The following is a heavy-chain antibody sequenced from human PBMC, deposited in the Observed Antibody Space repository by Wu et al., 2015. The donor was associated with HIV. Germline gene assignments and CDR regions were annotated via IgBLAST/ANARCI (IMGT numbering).Heavy chain of an antibody. CDR3: ARVLLGSGSYYRRAFDI. V-gene: IGHV1-2*02. J-gene: IGHJ3*02. CDR2: INPNSGGT. CDR1: GYTFTGYY. Sequence: QVQLVQSETEVKKPGASVKVSCKASGYTFTGYYMHWVRQAPGQGLEWMGWINPNSGGTNYAQKFQGRVTMTRDTSISTAYMELSRLRSDDTAVYYCARVLLGSGSYYRRAFDIWGQGQWSPSLQ. D-gene: IGHD1-26*01.